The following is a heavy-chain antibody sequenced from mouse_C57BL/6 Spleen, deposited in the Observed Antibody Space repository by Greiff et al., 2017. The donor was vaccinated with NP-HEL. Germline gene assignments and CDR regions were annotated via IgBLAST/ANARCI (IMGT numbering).Heavy chain of an antibody. CDR3: ARDWASEGMDY. V-gene: IGHV3-6*01. J-gene: IGHJ4*01. CDR2: ISYDGSN. Sequence: EVQLQESGPGLVKPSQSLSLTCSVTGYSITSGYYWNWIRQFPGNKLEWMGYISYDGSNNYNPSLKNRISITRDTSKNQFFLKLNSVTTEDTATYYCARDWASEGMDYWGQGTSVTVSS. CDR1: GYSITSGYY. D-gene: IGHD3-2*02.